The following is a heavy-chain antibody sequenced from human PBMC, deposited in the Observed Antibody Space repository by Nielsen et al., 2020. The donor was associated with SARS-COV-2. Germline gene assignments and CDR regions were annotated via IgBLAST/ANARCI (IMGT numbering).Heavy chain of an antibody. Sequence: ASVKVSCKASGYTFTSYYMHWVRQAPGQGLEWMGIINPSGGSTSYAQKFQGRVTMTRDTSTSTVYMELSSLRSEDTAVYYCARVWGGYSYGPTHYFDYWGQETLVTVSS. CDR2: INPSGGST. D-gene: IGHD5-18*01. CDR1: GYTFTSYY. J-gene: IGHJ4*02. CDR3: ARVWGGYSYGPTHYFDY. V-gene: IGHV1-46*01.